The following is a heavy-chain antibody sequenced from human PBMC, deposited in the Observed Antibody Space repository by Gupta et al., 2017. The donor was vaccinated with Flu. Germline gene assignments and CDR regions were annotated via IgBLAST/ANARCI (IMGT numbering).Heavy chain of an antibody. V-gene: IGHV3-48*03. D-gene: IGHD3-9*01. Sequence: EVQLVESGGGLTQPGGSLRLSWAASGFMLSNFDMTGVRQAPGKGLEWISYISSSGSTIYYTDSVKGRFTISRDNAKNSLYLHMNSLRAEDTALYYCARAFDPIHYYGMDVWGQGTTVTVSS. J-gene: IGHJ6*02. CDR1: GFMLSNFD. CDR2: ISSSGSTI. CDR3: ARAFDPIHYYGMDV.